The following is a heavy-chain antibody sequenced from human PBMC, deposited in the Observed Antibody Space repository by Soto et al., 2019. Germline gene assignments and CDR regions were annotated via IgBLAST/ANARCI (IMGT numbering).Heavy chain of an antibody. CDR1: GFTFSSYA. Sequence: GGSLRLSCAASGFTFSSYAMSWVRQAPGKGLEWVSAISGSGGSTYYADSVKGRFTISRDNSKNTLYLQMNSLRAEDTAVYYCGKEGDPVWNYPGAFDYWGQGTLVTVSS. J-gene: IGHJ4*02. D-gene: IGHD1-7*01. CDR2: ISGSGGST. V-gene: IGHV3-23*01. CDR3: GKEGDPVWNYPGAFDY.